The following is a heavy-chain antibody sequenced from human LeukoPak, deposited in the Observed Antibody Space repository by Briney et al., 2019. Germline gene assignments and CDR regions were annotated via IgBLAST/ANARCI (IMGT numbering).Heavy chain of an antibody. Sequence: GGSLRLSCAASGFTMRSYAMSWVRQGPGKGLEWVSAISVSGNTYHADSVKGRFTISRDSSKNTLYLQMNSLRAGDAAVYYCAKAPVTTCSGAYCYPFDYWSQGTLVTVSS. V-gene: IGHV3-23*01. CDR3: AKAPVTTCSGAYCYPFDY. D-gene: IGHD2-15*01. CDR2: ISVSGNT. J-gene: IGHJ4*02. CDR1: GFTMRSYA.